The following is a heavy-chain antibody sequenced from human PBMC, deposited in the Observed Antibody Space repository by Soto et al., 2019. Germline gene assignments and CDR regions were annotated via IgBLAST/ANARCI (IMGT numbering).Heavy chain of an antibody. CDR3: AREVQVHTPAFVY. V-gene: IGHV1-69*19. Sequence: QVQLVQSGAEMKKPGSSVKVSCQSSGGTFNTYAMNWVRQAPGQGPEWMGDISPMFGAANYAPKFQGRVTITADESTGTSYMQLSSLTSEDKALDFCAREVQVHTPAFVYWGQGTLVTVSS. D-gene: IGHD3-10*01. CDR2: ISPMFGAA. CDR1: GGTFNTYA. J-gene: IGHJ4*02.